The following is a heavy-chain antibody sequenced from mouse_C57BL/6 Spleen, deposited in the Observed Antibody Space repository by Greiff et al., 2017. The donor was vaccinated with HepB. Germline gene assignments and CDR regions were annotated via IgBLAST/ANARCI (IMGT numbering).Heavy chain of an antibody. D-gene: IGHD3-2*02. J-gene: IGHJ4*01. Sequence: QVQLQQPGAELVKPGASVKVSCKASGYTFTSYWMHWVKQRPGQGLEWIGRIHPSDSDTNYNQKFKGKATLTVDKSSSTAYMQLRSLTSEDSAVYYCAIQLRLQGYAMDYWGQGTSVTVSS. CDR2: IHPSDSDT. V-gene: IGHV1-74*01. CDR3: AIQLRLQGYAMDY. CDR1: GYTFTSYW.